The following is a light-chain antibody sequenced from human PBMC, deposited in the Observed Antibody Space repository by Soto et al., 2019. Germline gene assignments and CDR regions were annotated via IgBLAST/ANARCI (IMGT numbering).Light chain of an antibody. CDR3: SSFKGNNSFV. Sequence: QSVLTQPRSVSGSLGQSVTISCTGSDTDVGSYNYVSWYQHHPGNAPKLIIHDVTQRPSGVPDRIFASKSGNTASLTVSGLQADDEANYYWSSFKGNNSFVFGTGTKVTVL. J-gene: IGLJ1*01. CDR1: DTDVGSYNY. V-gene: IGLV2-11*01. CDR2: DVT.